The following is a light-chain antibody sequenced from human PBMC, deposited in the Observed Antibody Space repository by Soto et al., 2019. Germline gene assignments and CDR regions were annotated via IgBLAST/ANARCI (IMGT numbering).Light chain of an antibody. CDR3: QQYSNRYT. CDR2: GAS. Sequence: EIVMTQSPATLSVSPGERATLSCRASQSVSSSLAWYQHKPGHAPRLLIDGASIRATGIPGRFSGSGSAKEFTLTISSLQSEDFAAYYCQQYSNRYTFGQGTKLEIK. V-gene: IGKV3D-15*01. J-gene: IGKJ2*01. CDR1: QSVSSS.